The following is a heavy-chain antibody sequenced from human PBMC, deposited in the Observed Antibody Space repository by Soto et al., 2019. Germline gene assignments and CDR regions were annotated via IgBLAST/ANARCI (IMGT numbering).Heavy chain of an antibody. CDR2: IYYSGST. J-gene: IGHJ3*02. V-gene: IGHV4-30-4*01. CDR3: AKDILHSIITMIVVAKRGDAFDI. CDR1: GGSISSGSYY. Sequence: SETLSLTCTVSGGSISSGSYYWTWIRQPPGKGLEWIGYIYYSGSTYYNPSLKSRVTISVDTSKNQFSLKLSSVTAADTAVYYCAKDILHSIITMIVVAKRGDAFDIWGQGTMVTVSS. D-gene: IGHD3-22*01.